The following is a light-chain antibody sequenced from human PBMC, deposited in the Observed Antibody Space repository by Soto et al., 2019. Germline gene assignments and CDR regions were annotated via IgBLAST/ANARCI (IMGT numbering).Light chain of an antibody. CDR3: QQYNKWPLP. Sequence: EVVMTQSPATVSVSPGERATLPCRASQSVSSNLAWYRQKPGQAPRLLMYGASTRATSISDRFSGSGSGTEFTLTISSLQSEDVAVYYCQQYNKWPLPFGGGTKVAIK. CDR2: GAS. V-gene: IGKV3-15*01. CDR1: QSVSSN. J-gene: IGKJ4*01.